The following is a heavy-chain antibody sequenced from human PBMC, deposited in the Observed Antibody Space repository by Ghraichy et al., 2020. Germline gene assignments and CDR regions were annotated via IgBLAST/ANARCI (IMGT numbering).Heavy chain of an antibody. J-gene: IGHJ4*02. V-gene: IGHV1-18*01. D-gene: IGHD4-11*01. CDR1: GYTFADYG. CDR2: IGAYNGNT. Sequence: ASVKVSCKASGYTFADYGLSWVRQAPGQGLEWMGWIGAYNGNTNYAQKFQGRVTMTTDTSTTTAYMELRTLRSDDTAVYYCARAGATVTSHFDYWGQGTLLTVPS. CDR3: ARAGATVTSHFDY.